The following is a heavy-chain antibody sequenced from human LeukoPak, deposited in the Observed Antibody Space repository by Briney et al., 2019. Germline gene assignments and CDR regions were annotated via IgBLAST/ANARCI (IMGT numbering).Heavy chain of an antibody. Sequence: PGGSLRLSCAASGFSLSNYWMHWVRQAPGKGLLWVSQISPDGSQTFYADSVKGRFTISRDNAKNTLFLQMDSLRAEDTALYYCVRSLRSADFWGQGTLVIVSS. CDR3: VRSLRSADF. V-gene: IGHV3-74*01. CDR1: GFSLSNYW. CDR2: ISPDGSQT. J-gene: IGHJ4*02.